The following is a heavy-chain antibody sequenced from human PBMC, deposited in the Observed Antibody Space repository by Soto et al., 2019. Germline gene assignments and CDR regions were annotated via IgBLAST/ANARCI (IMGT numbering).Heavy chain of an antibody. CDR3: ASVLHSKHAY. CDR1: GGSFSGYY. CDR2: INHSGST. D-gene: IGHD2-15*01. J-gene: IGHJ4*02. Sequence: SETLSLTCAVYGGSFSGYYWSWVRQPPGKGLEWIGEINHSGSTNYNPSLKSRVTISVDTSKNQFSLKLSSVTAADTAVYYCASVLHSKHAYWAQRTLVTVSS. V-gene: IGHV4-34*01.